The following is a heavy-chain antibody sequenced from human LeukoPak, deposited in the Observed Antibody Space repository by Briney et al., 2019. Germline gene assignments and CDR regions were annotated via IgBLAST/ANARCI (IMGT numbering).Heavy chain of an antibody. Sequence: GGFLRLSCAASGFTFSSYSMNWVRQAPGKGLEWVGRIKNKNEGGASHYAASVKDRFSISRDDSRTTLFLQMNSLKIEDTGVYYCTTGIDDGGGYWGQGTQVTVSS. J-gene: IGHJ4*02. D-gene: IGHD3-10*01. CDR2: IKNKNEGGAS. CDR3: TTGIDDGGGY. CDR1: GFTFSSYS. V-gene: IGHV3-15*06.